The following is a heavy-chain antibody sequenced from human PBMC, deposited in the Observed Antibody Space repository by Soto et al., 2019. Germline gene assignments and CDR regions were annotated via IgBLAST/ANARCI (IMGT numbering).Heavy chain of an antibody. Sequence: EVQLVQSGAEVKKPGESLRISCKGSGYSFTSYWISWVRQMPGKGLEWMGRIDPSDSYTNYSPSFQGHVTISADKSISTAYLQWSSLKASDTAMYYCASFDCSGGSCQRAFDIWGQGTMVTVSS. J-gene: IGHJ3*02. D-gene: IGHD2-15*01. CDR3: ASFDCSGGSCQRAFDI. CDR1: GYSFTSYW. CDR2: IDPSDSYT. V-gene: IGHV5-10-1*03.